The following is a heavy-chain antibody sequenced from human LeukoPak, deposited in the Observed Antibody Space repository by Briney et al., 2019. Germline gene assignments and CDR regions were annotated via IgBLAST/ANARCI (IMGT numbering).Heavy chain of an antibody. Sequence: GGSLRLSCAASGFTFSSYAMHWVRQAPGKGLEWVAVISYDGSNKYYADSVKGRFTISRDNSKNTLYLQMNSLRAEDTAVYYCARDLSTYYYDSSGPFDYWGQGTLVTVSS. V-gene: IGHV3-30-3*01. CDR2: ISYDGSNK. J-gene: IGHJ4*02. CDR3: ARDLSTYYYDSSGPFDY. D-gene: IGHD3-22*01. CDR1: GFTFSSYA.